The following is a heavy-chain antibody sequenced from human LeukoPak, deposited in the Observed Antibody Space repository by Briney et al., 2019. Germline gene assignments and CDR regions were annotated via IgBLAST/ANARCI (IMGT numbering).Heavy chain of an antibody. V-gene: IGHV3-7*01. J-gene: IGHJ3*02. D-gene: IGHD3-16*01. CDR2: IKEDGTET. CDR3: VREGGGFRLEAWVAPRGRWGPFNAFDI. Sequence: PGGSLRLSCAASGFTFSAYWMSWVRHVPGKGLQWVASIKEDGTETYYMDSVKGRFTITRDNAKNSLYVQMDRLTDEDTAVYYCVREGGGFRLEAWVAPRGRWGPFNAFDIWGQGTLLTVSS. CDR1: GFTFSAYW.